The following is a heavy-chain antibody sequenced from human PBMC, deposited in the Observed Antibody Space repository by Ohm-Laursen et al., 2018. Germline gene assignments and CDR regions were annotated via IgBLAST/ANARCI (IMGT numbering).Heavy chain of an antibody. J-gene: IGHJ4*01. CDR2: ISSSGRTI. Sequence: SLRLCCAASGFTFSSYEMNWVRQAPGKGLEWVSYISSSGRTIYYADSVKGRFTISRDNAKNSLFLEMNNLRAEDSALYYCVRGGRYGNFWGQGTLVTVSS. CDR3: VRGGRYGNF. CDR1: GFTFSSYE. D-gene: IGHD6-13*01. V-gene: IGHV3-48*03.